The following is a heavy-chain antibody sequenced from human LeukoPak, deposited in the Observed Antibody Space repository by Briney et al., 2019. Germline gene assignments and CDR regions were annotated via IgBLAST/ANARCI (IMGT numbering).Heavy chain of an antibody. V-gene: IGHV1-18*01. CDR1: GYTFTSYG. J-gene: IGHJ4*02. D-gene: IGHD3-10*01. CDR3: AGTTQAYGSGSYYNLDY. Sequence: ASVKVSCKASGYTFTSYGISWVRQAPGQGLEWMGWISAYNGNTNYAQKLQGRVTMTTGTSTSTAYMELGSLRSDDTAVYYCAGTTQAYGSGSYYNLDYWGQGTLVTVSS. CDR2: ISAYNGNT.